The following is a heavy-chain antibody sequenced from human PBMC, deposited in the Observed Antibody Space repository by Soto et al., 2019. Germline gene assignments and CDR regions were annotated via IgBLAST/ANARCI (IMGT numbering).Heavy chain of an antibody. Sequence: QVQLVQSGAEVKKPGSSVKVSCKASRGTFSSYTISWVRQAPGQGLEWMGRIIPILGIANYAQKFQGRVTITADKSTSTAYMELSSLRSEDTAVYYCARGEQWLALDYWGQGTLVTVSS. J-gene: IGHJ4*02. V-gene: IGHV1-69*02. CDR2: IIPILGIA. CDR1: RGTFSSYT. D-gene: IGHD6-19*01. CDR3: ARGEQWLALDY.